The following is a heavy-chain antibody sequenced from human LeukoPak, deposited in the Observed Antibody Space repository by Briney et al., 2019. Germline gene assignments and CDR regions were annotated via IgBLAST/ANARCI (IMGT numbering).Heavy chain of an antibody. Sequence: GASVKVSCKASGYTFTSYGISWVRQAPGQGLEWMGWISAYNGNTNYAQKLQGRVTMTTDTSTSTVYMELRSLRSDDTAVYYCARVGSIAAAVYYFDYWGQGTLVTVSS. CDR3: ARVGSIAAAVYYFDY. V-gene: IGHV1-18*01. D-gene: IGHD6-13*01. J-gene: IGHJ4*02. CDR1: GYTFTSYG. CDR2: ISAYNGNT.